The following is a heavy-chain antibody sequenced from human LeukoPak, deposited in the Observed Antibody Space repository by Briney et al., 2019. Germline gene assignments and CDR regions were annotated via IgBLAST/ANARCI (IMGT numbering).Heavy chain of an antibody. CDR2: IIPIFGTA. D-gene: IGHD6-13*01. Sequence: ASVKVSCKASRGTLISYAISWVRQAPGQGLEWMGGIIPIFGTANYAQKFQGRVTITADESTSTAYMELSSLRSEDTAVYYCARDRHSSSWYEGQHWGQGTLVTVSS. J-gene: IGHJ1*01. CDR1: RGTLISYA. CDR3: ARDRHSSSWYEGQH. V-gene: IGHV1-69*01.